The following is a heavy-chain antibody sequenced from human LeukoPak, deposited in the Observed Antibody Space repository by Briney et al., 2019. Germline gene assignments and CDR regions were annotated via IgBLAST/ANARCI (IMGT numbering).Heavy chain of an antibody. Sequence: PGGSLRLSCAASGFTFSSYTMNWVRQAPGKGLEWVSSISSSSTYIYYADSVKGRFTISRDDSNKMVYLQMNSLRVEDTAVYYCAKDIERGFDYTNSLDYWGQGTLVTVSS. D-gene: IGHD4-11*01. V-gene: IGHV3-21*01. CDR3: AKDIERGFDYTNSLDY. CDR2: ISSSSTYI. J-gene: IGHJ4*02. CDR1: GFTFSSYT.